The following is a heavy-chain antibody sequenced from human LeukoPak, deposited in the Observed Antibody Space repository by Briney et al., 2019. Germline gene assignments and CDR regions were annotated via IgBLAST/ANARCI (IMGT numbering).Heavy chain of an antibody. CDR1: GGSISSYY. J-gene: IGHJ3*02. V-gene: IGHV4-59*08. CDR2: IYYSGST. Sequence: SEALSLTCTVSGGSISSYYWSWIRQPPGKGLEWIGYIYYSGSTNYNPSLKSRVTISVDTSKNQFSLKLSSVTAADTAVYYCARYTTAMVKDAFDIWGQGTMVTVSS. D-gene: IGHD5-18*01. CDR3: ARYTTAMVKDAFDI.